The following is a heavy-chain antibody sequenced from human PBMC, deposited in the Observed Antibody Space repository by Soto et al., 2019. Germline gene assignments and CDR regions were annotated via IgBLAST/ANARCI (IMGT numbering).Heavy chain of an antibody. V-gene: IGHV4-59*01. CDR2: ISYSGST. CDR1: GASITTYY. J-gene: IGHJ5*02. Sequence: QVQLQESGPGLVKPSETLSLTCSVSGASITTYYWSWIRQPPGKGLEWIGSISYSGSTKYNPSLESRVMISLDTSKNQFSLRLTSVTAADTALYSFARDWDSSGLFDPWGQGALVTVSS. D-gene: IGHD3-10*01. CDR3: ARDWDSSGLFDP.